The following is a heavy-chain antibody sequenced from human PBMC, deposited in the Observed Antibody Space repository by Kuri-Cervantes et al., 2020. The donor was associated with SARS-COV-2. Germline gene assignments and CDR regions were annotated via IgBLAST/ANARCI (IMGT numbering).Heavy chain of an antibody. V-gene: IGHV3-30*18. CDR1: GFNFSRTD. CDR2: ISHDGKNK. CDR3: AKDRVGVQDF. D-gene: IGHD2-21*01. J-gene: IGHJ4*02. Sequence: GGSLRLSCAASGFNFSRTDMHWVRQAPGKGLEWVAVISHDGKNKKCIASGKGRFTISRDNSQNTLYLHMKSLRSEDTAMYYCAKDRVGVQDFWGQGILVTVSP.